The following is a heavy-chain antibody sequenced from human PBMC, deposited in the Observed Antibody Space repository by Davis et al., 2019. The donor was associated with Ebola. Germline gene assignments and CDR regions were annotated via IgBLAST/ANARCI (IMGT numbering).Heavy chain of an antibody. J-gene: IGHJ6*02. CDR2: ISYDGSSE. CDR1: GFSFSTYS. V-gene: IGHV3-30*04. CDR3: ARDWYCSGGSCYFYYYYGMDV. D-gene: IGHD2-15*01. Sequence: GESLKISCAASGFSFSTYSMHWVRQAPGKGLEWLAVISYDGSSEYYADSVKGRFTISRDNSKNTLYLQMNSLRAEDTAVYYCARDWYCSGGSCYFYYYYGMDVWGQGTTVTVSS.